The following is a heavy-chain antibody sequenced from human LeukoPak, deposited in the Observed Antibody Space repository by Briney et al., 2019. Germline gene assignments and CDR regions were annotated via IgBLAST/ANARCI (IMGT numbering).Heavy chain of an antibody. CDR1: GGSISSGSYY. D-gene: IGHD1-26*01. CDR3: VRELVGAPWRVDY. Sequence: SQTLSLTCTVSGGSISSGSYYWSWIRQPPGKGLEWIGSIFHTSIPYQSSSFKNRLHMSVDTSKNQFSLKLTSVTAADTAVYYCVRELVGAPWRVDYWGPGTLVAVS. V-gene: IGHV4-61*02. J-gene: IGHJ4*02. CDR2: IFHTSIP.